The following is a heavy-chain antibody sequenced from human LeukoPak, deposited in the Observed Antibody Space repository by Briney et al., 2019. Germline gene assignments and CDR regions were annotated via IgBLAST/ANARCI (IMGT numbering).Heavy chain of an antibody. V-gene: IGHV4-39*07. CDR2: IYYSGST. CDR1: GGSISSSSYY. J-gene: IGHJ1*01. Sequence: SETLSLTCTVSGGSISSSSYYWGWIRQPPGKGLEWIGSIYYSGSTYYNPSLKSRVTISVDTSKNQFSLKLSSVTAADTAVYYCALAVAKASSAEYFQHWGQGTLVTVSS. CDR3: ALAVAKASSAEYFQH. D-gene: IGHD6-19*01.